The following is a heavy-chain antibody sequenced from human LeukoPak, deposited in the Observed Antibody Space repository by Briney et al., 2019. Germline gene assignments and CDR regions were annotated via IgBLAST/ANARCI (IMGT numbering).Heavy chain of an antibody. CDR1: GGSITSNNW. D-gene: IGHD3-16*02. CDR3: ARDSHYVWGSYRSFDP. CDR2: IYHSGST. J-gene: IGHJ5*02. Sequence: PSETLSLTCAVSGGSITSNNWWSWVRQPPGKGLEWIGEIYHSGSTNYNPSLKSRVTISVDKSDNQLSLRLNSVTAADTAVYYCARDSHYVWGSYRSFDPWGQGTLVTVSS. V-gene: IGHV4-4*02.